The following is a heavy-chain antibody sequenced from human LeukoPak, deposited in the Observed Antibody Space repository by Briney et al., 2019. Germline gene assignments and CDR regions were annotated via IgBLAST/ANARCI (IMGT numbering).Heavy chain of an antibody. V-gene: IGHV4-4*07. CDR3: ARKDGDI. Sequence: SETLSLTCTVSGASVSSYYWIWIRQPAGRGPEWIGRIDASGSTNYKPSLKSRVTMSVDSSKNQFSLKVSSVTAADTAVYYCARKDGDIWGQGTMVTVSS. D-gene: IGHD5-24*01. J-gene: IGHJ3*02. CDR1: GASVSSYY. CDR2: IDASGST.